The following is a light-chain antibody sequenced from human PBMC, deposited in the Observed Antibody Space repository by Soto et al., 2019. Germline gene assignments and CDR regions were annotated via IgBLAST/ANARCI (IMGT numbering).Light chain of an antibody. V-gene: IGKV3-15*01. Sequence: EIVMTQSPATLSVSPGGSATLSCRASQHVSSNFAWYRQNPGQAPTLLIYRASTRATGIPASFSGSGSGTEFTLTISSLQSEDFAVYYCQQYNNWPYTFGQGTKLEIK. CDR1: QHVSSN. J-gene: IGKJ2*01. CDR2: RAS. CDR3: QQYNNWPYT.